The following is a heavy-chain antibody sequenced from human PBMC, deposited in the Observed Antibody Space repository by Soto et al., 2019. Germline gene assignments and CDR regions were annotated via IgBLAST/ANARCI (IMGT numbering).Heavy chain of an antibody. CDR2: MNPNSGNT. CDR3: ARGRNGMDV. V-gene: IGHV1-8*01. J-gene: IGHJ6*02. CDR1: GDTFTNYD. Sequence: QVQLVQSGAEVKKPGASVKVSCKASGDTFTNYDINWVRQATGQGLEWMGRMNPNSGNTGYAQKFQGRVTMTRNTSITTAYMELSRLRSEDAAVYYCARGRNGMDVWGQGTTVTVSS.